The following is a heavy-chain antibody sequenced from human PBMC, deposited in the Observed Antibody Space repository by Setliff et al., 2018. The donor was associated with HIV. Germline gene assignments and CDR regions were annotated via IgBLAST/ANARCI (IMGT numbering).Heavy chain of an antibody. CDR1: GYTFTGYY. CDR2: INCNAGNP. V-gene: IGHV7-4-1*01. J-gene: IGHJ5*02. CDR3: ARAGRLTYYNFWSGRGWFDP. Sequence: ASVKVSCKASGYTFTGYYMHWVRQAPGQGLEWMGCINCNAGNPTYAHGFTGRFVFSVDTPVSTAYLQIFSLKAEDTAVYYCARAGRLTYYNFWSGRGWFDPWGQGTLVTVSS. D-gene: IGHD3-3*01.